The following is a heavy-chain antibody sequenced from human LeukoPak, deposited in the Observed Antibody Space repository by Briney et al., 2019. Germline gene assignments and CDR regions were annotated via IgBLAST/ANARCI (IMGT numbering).Heavy chain of an antibody. D-gene: IGHD5-18*01. V-gene: IGHV4-59*01. CDR1: SGSISSYY. Sequence: SETLSLTCSVSSGSISSYYWSWIRQPPGGGLEWFGYIYYSGRTSYNPSLKSRVTISVDTSKNHFSLTLSSVSATDTAVYYCARGQKYRNGYTVTELGSGYFDYWGQGTLVTVSS. CDR3: ARGQKYRNGYTVTELGSGYFDY. CDR2: IYYSGRT. J-gene: IGHJ4*02.